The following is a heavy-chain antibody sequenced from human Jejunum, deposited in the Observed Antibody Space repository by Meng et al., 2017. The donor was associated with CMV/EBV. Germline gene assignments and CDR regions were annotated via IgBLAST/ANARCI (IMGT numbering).Heavy chain of an antibody. CDR1: EYTFTDHY. J-gene: IGHJ5*02. V-gene: IGHV1-2*02. D-gene: IGHD6-13*01. CDR2: VHPKDGDT. Sequence: VQLGSHGAGVKMPGASLKVPGKAFEYTFTDHYLHGVRQDPGQSLGWIGWVHPKDGDTKYGQNFQGRVTMTSDTSISITYMELSWLRSDDTALYYCARDIAPSGAWWFDLWGQGTLVTVSS. CDR3: ARDIAPSGAWWFDL.